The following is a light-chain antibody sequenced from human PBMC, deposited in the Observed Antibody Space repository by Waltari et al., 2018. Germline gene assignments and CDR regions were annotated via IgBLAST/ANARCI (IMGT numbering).Light chain of an antibody. CDR1: QEVSRS. CDR3: QQYVRLPVS. CDR2: GAS. J-gene: IGKJ1*01. Sequence: SFRSGQEVSRSLAWDQQKPGQAPRLRIYGASSMATGVPDRFSGSGSGTDFSLTISRLEPEDVAVYYCQQYVRLPVSFGQGTKVE. V-gene: IGKV3-20*01.